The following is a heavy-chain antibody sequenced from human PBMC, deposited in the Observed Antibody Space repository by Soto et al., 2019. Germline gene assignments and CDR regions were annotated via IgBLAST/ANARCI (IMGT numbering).Heavy chain of an antibody. CDR2: IKQDGSEN. J-gene: IGHJ4*02. D-gene: IGHD5-18*01. V-gene: IGHV3-7*03. Sequence: GGSLRLSCAASGFTFSSYWMICFGQAPGKGLEWVANIKQDGSENYYVDSVRGRFTISRDNAKNSLYLQMNSLRAEDTAVYYCVRDFEGSYGYGPFDYWGQGTLVTVSS. CDR1: GFTFSSYW. CDR3: VRDFEGSYGYGPFDY.